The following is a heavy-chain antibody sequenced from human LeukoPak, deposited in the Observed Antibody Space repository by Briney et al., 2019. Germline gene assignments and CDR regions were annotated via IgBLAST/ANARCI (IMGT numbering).Heavy chain of an antibody. Sequence: PSGTLSLTCAVSGGSISSSNCWSWVRQPPGKGLEWIGEIYHSGSTNYNPSLKSRVTISVDKSKNQFSLKLSSVTAADTAMYYCARDEGSSVVTPHYWGQGTLVTVSS. CDR2: IYHSGST. V-gene: IGHV4-4*02. CDR3: ARDEGSSVVTPHY. J-gene: IGHJ4*02. D-gene: IGHD4-23*01. CDR1: GGSISSSNC.